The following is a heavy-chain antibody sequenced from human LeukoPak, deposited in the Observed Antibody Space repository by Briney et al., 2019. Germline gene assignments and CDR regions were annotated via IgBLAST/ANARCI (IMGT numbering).Heavy chain of an antibody. CDR3: ARTINCYGSVSYYTIDY. CDR1: GYSISSGYY. V-gene: IGHV4-38-2*01. CDR2: IYHSGST. J-gene: IGHJ4*02. Sequence: SETLSLTCAVSGYSISSGYYWGWIRQPPGKGLEWIGIIYHSGSTYYNPSLKSRVTISVDTSKNQFSLKLSSVTAAVTAVYYCARTINCYGSVSYYTIDYWGQGTLVTLSS. D-gene: IGHD3-10*01.